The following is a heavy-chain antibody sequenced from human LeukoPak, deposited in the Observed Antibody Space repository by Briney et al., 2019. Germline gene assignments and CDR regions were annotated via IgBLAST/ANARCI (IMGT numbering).Heavy chain of an antibody. Sequence: GGTLRLSCAASGFTFSSYGMSWVRQAPGKGLEWVSAISGSGGSTYYADSVKGRFTISRDNAKNSLYLQMNSLRAEDTAVYYCARGTMFPYYFDYWGQGTLVTVSS. CDR2: ISGSGGST. CDR3: ARGTMFPYYFDY. CDR1: GFTFSSYG. D-gene: IGHD3-10*02. J-gene: IGHJ4*02. V-gene: IGHV3-23*01.